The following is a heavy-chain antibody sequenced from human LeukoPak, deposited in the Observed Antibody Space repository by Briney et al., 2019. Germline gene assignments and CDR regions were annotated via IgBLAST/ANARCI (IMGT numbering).Heavy chain of an antibody. J-gene: IGHJ3*02. CDR2: IYYSGST. Sequence: SETLSLTCTVPGGSISSSSYYWGWIRQPPGKGLEWIGSIYYSGSTYYNPSLKSRVTISVDTSKNQFSLKLSSVTAADTAVYYCARGVEMDAFDIWGQVTMVTVSS. CDR1: GGSISSSSYY. D-gene: IGHD5-24*01. CDR3: ARGVEMDAFDI. V-gene: IGHV4-39*07.